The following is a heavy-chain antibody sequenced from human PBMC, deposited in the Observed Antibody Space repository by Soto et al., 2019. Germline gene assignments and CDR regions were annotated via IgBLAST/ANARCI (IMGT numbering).Heavy chain of an antibody. CDR2: INTDSGGT. Sequence: QVQLVQSGAEVKKPGASVKVSCKASGYSFTVYHMHWVRQAPGQGLEWMGWINTDSGGTKYAQKFEGRVTMSRDTSINTAYMELSNLISDYTAVYYCAREIRSGYYKYWDFDLWGRGTLITVSS. V-gene: IGHV1-2*02. J-gene: IGHJ2*01. CDR1: GYSFTVYH. CDR3: AREIRSGYYKYWDFDL. D-gene: IGHD3-3*01.